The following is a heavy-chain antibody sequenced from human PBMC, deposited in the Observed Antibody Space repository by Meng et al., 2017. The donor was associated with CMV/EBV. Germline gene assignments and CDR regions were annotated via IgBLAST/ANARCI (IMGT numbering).Heavy chain of an antibody. D-gene: IGHD6-13*01. V-gene: IGHV1-2*02. CDR1: GGTFSSYA. J-gene: IGHJ6*02. Sequence: ASVKVSCKASGGTFSSYAISWVRQAPGQGLEWMGWINPNSGGTNYAQKFQGSVTMTRDTSISTAYMELSRLRSDDTAVYYCARDYLIAAAGTNYYYGMDVWGQGTTVTVSS. CDR2: INPNSGGT. CDR3: ARDYLIAAAGTNYYYGMDV.